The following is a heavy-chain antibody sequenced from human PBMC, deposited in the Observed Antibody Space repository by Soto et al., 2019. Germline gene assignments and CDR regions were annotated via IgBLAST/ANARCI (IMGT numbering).Heavy chain of an antibody. Sequence: QVQLVQSGADVKKPGTSVKVSCKATGYSFTNYCMYWVRQAPVQGLEWMGMINPRTGSTRYAQKFHDRVTLTRDTSTTTVYMELSTLISDDTAVYYCARDGGLLTASWHYDLWGPGTLVTVSS. CDR2: INPRTGST. V-gene: IGHV1-46*01. J-gene: IGHJ2*01. CDR3: ARDGGLLTASWHYDL. D-gene: IGHD2-15*01. CDR1: GYSFTNYC.